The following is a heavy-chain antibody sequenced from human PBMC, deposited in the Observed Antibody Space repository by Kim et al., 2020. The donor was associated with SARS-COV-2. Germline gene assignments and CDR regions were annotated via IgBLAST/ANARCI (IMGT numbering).Heavy chain of an antibody. CDR3: ARDSYSSSLPGGY. CDR1: GFTFSSYW. CDR2: IKQDGSEK. D-gene: IGHD6-6*01. V-gene: IGHV3-7*01. J-gene: IGHJ4*02. Sequence: GGSLRLSCAASGFTFSSYWMSWVRQAPGKGLEWVANIKQDGSEKYYVDSVKGRFTISRDNAKNSLYLQMNSLRAEDTAVYYCARDSYSSSLPGGYWGQGTLVTVSS.